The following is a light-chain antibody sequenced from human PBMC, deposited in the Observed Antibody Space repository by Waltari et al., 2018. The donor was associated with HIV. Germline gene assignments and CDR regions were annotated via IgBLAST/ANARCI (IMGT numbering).Light chain of an antibody. CDR2: EVD. Sequence: QSALIQPASVSGSPGQSITMSCPGTTEDVGGYYYVSWYQHHPGKAPTVLIYEVDNRPSGVSYRFSGSKSGNTASLTISGLQAEDEADYYCSSYRSYNTVVFGGGTKLTVL. CDR3: SSYRSYNTVV. V-gene: IGLV2-14*01. J-gene: IGLJ2*01. CDR1: TEDVGGYYY.